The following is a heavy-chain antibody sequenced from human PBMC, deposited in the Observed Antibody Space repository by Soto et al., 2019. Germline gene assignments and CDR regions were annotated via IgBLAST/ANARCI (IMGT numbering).Heavy chain of an antibody. CDR1: GFTFSSYA. V-gene: IGHV3-23*01. Sequence: EVQLLESGGGLVQPGGSLRLSCTASGFTFSSYAMSWVRQAPGKGLEWVSAISGSGGSTYYADSVKGRFTISRDNSKNTLYLQMNSLRAEDRAVYYCAKGGIRYFVWLPSDAFDIWGQGTMVTVSS. CDR3: AKGGIRYFVWLPSDAFDI. CDR2: ISGSGGST. D-gene: IGHD3-9*01. J-gene: IGHJ3*02.